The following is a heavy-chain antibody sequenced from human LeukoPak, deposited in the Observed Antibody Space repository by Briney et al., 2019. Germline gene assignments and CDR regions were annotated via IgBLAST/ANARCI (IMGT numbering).Heavy chain of an antibody. J-gene: IGHJ4*02. Sequence: GESLKISCAASGFIFSSYGMYWVRQAPGKGLEWVAFIRYDGSNKYYADSVKGRFTISRDNSKNTLYVQMSSLGVEDTAVYYCAKEGTVTPIDYWGQGTPVTVSS. D-gene: IGHD4-17*01. CDR1: GFIFSSYG. CDR3: AKEGTVTPIDY. CDR2: IRYDGSNK. V-gene: IGHV3-30*02.